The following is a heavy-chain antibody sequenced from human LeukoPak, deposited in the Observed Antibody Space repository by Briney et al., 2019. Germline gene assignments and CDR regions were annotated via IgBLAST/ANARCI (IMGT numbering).Heavy chain of an antibody. J-gene: IGHJ4*02. V-gene: IGHV3-33*01. CDR3: TLASPPFDY. Sequence: SGGSLRLSCAASGFTFSSYGMHWVRQAPGKGLEWVAVIWYDGSNKYYADSVKGRFTISRDNSKNTLYLQMNSLRAEDTAVYYCTLASPPFDYWGQGTLVTVSS. CDR2: IWYDGSNK. CDR1: GFTFSSYG.